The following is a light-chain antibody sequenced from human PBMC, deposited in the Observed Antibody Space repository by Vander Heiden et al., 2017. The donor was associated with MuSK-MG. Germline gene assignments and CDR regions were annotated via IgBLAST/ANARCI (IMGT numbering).Light chain of an antibody. V-gene: IGKV3-15*01. CDR2: GAS. Sequence: EIVMTPSPATLSVSPGERATLSCRASQSVSSYLAWYQQKPGQAPRLLIYGASTRATGIPASFSGSGSGTEFTLTISSLQSEDFAVYYCQQYSSWPLTFGGGTKVEIK. CDR3: QQYSSWPLT. J-gene: IGKJ4*01. CDR1: QSVSSY.